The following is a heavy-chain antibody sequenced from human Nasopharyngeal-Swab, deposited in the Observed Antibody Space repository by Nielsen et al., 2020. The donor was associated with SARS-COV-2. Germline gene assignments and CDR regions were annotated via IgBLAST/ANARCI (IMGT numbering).Heavy chain of an antibody. CDR3: ARDGGSGNFDY. CDR2: ISSSGSTI. D-gene: IGHD6-19*01. J-gene: IGHJ4*02. CDR1: GFTFSSYE. Sequence: GGSLRLSCAASGFTFSSYEMNWVRQAPGKGLEWVSYISSSGSTIYYADSVKGRFTISRDNAKNSLYLQINSLRAEDTAVYYCARDGGSGNFDYWGQGTLVTVSS. V-gene: IGHV3-48*03.